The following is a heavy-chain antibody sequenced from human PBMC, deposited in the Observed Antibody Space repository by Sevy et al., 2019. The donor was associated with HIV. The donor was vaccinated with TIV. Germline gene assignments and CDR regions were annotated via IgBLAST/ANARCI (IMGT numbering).Heavy chain of an antibody. Sequence: GGSPRLSCAASGFTFSSYSMNWVRQAPGKGLEWVSYISSSSSTIYYADSVKGRFTISRDNAKNSLYLQMNSLRAEDTAVYYCARSTTVVTPSPFDYWGQGTLVTVSS. CDR3: ARSTTVVTPSPFDY. CDR2: ISSSSSTI. V-gene: IGHV3-48*01. D-gene: IGHD4-17*01. J-gene: IGHJ4*02. CDR1: GFTFSSYS.